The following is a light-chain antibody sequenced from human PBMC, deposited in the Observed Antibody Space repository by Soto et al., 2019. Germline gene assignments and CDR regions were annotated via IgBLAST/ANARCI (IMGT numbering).Light chain of an antibody. V-gene: IGLV2-14*01. CDR1: SSDVGAYNY. Sequence: QSALTQPASVSGSPGQSITISCTGTSSDVGAYNYVSWYQQHPGKAPKLLIYDVTNWPSGVSNRFSGSKSGNTASLTISGLQAEDEADYYCSSYTSSDTVVFGGGTKLTVL. J-gene: IGLJ3*02. CDR3: SSYTSSDTVV. CDR2: DVT.